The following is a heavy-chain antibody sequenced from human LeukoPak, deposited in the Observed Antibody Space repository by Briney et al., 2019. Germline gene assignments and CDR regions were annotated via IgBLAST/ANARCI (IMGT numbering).Heavy chain of an antibody. CDR3: AKDYCRDGNCPFPFLDS. CDR1: GVTLSSYA. V-gene: IGHV3-23*01. CDR2: ISSSGSGGNT. Sequence: GGSLRLSCAASGVTLSSYAMSWARQAPGKGLEWVSGISSSGSGGNTYYADSVKGRFILSRDNSKNTVYLQMSSLRAEDTATYYCAKDYCRDGNCPFPFLDSWGQGILVTVSS. D-gene: IGHD2-15*01. J-gene: IGHJ4*02.